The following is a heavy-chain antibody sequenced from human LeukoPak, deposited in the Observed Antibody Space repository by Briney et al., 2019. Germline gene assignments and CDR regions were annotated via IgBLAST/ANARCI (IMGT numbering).Heavy chain of an antibody. V-gene: IGHV4-39*07. CDR3: ARAGDYGDPWDY. CDR2: INHSGST. Sequence: SETLSLTCTVSGGSVSGGSYYWSWIRQPPGKGLEWIGEINHSGSTNYNPSLKSRVTISVDTSKNQFSLKLSSVTAADTAVYYCARAGDYGDPWDYWGQGTLVTVSS. CDR1: GGSVSGGSYY. D-gene: IGHD4-17*01. J-gene: IGHJ4*02.